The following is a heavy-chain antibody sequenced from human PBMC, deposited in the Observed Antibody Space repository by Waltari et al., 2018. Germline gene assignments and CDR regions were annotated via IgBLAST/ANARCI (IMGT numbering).Heavy chain of an antibody. Sequence: QVQLVQSGAEVKKPGASVKVSCKASGYTFTSYGISWVRQAPGQGLEWMGWNSADNGNTNYAQKSQGRVTMTTDTSTSTAYMELRSLRSDDTAVYYCARVESGDFWSGTRDFDYWGQGTLVTVSS. J-gene: IGHJ4*02. CDR2: NSADNGNT. D-gene: IGHD3-3*01. V-gene: IGHV1-18*01. CDR3: ARVESGDFWSGTRDFDY. CDR1: GYTFTSYG.